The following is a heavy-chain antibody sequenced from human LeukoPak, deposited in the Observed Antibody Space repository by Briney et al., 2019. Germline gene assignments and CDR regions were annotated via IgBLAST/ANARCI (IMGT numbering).Heavy chain of an antibody. Sequence: ASVKVSCKASGYTFTDYYMHWVRQAPGQGLEWMGWINPNSGGTNYAQKFQGRVTMTRDTSISTAYMELSRLRSDDTAVYYCARETKEYCSTTNCSGAFDIWGQGTMVTVSS. V-gene: IGHV1-2*02. CDR3: ARETKEYCSTTNCSGAFDI. CDR2: INPNSGGT. J-gene: IGHJ3*02. D-gene: IGHD2-2*01. CDR1: GYTFTDYY.